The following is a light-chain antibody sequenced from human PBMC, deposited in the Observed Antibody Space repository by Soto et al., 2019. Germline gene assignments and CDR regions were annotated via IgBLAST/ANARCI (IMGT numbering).Light chain of an antibody. V-gene: IGKV3-15*01. CDR2: GAS. Sequence: EIVMTQSPATLSVSPGERATLSCRASQSISTNLIWYQQKPGQAPRVLIYGASTRATGIPVRFSGSGSGTEFTLTISSLQSEDFAVYYCQQYHYWWAFGQGTKVDIK. J-gene: IGKJ1*01. CDR1: QSISTN. CDR3: QQYHYWWA.